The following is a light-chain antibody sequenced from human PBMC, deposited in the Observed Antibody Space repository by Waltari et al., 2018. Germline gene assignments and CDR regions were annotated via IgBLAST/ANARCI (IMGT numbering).Light chain of an antibody. CDR2: DFP. CDR3: SSYTSRATWV. CDR1: SSNVGVSNY. V-gene: IGLV2-14*03. Sequence: QSALTQPASVSGSPGQSITISCTGTSSNVGVSNYFSWFQQHPDKAPRLLIFDFPNRPSGVSNRFSGSKSGNTASLTISGLQAEDEADYYCSSYTSRATWVFGGGTRLAVL. J-gene: IGLJ3*02.